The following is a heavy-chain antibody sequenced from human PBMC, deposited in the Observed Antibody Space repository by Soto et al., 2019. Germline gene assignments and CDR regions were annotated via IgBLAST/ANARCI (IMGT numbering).Heavy chain of an antibody. J-gene: IGHJ4*02. CDR3: ARITIYYDSSGPFDH. CDR1: GYTFTGYY. Sequence: ASVKVSCKASGYTFTGYYIHWVRQAPGQGLEWTGWINPNNGDTNYALKFQGRVTMTRDTSISTASMELSRLRSDDTAVYFCARITIYYDSSGPFDHWGQGTLVSVS. CDR2: INPNNGDT. V-gene: IGHV1-2*02. D-gene: IGHD3-22*01.